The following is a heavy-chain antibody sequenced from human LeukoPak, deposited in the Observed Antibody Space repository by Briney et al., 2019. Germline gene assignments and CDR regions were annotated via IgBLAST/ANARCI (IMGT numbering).Heavy chain of an antibody. CDR1: GFTFSSYW. D-gene: IGHD3-3*01. CDR2: IKQDGSGK. V-gene: IGHV3-7*01. J-gene: IGHJ4*02. Sequence: GGSLRLSCAASGFTFSSYWMSWVRQAPGKGLEWVANIKQDGSGKYYVDSVKGRFTISRDNAKNSLYLQMNSLRAEDTAVYYCARPRLTIFGVVIQEYYFDYWGQGTLVTVSS. CDR3: ARPRLTIFGVVIQEYYFDY.